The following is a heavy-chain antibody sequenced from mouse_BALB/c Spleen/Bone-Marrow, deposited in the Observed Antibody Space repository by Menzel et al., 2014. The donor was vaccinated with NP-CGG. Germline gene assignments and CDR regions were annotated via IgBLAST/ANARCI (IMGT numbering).Heavy chain of an antibody. Sequence: QVQLQQPGAELMKPGASVKISCKATGYTFSSYWIEWVKQRPGHGLEWIGEILPGSGNTNYNEEFKGKATFTADTSSNTAYMQLSSLTSEDSAVYYCAREDITTVVEMDYWGQGTPVTVSS. CDR2: ILPGSGNT. D-gene: IGHD1-1*01. CDR3: AREDITTVVEMDY. J-gene: IGHJ4*01. CDR1: GYTFSSYW. V-gene: IGHV1-9*01.